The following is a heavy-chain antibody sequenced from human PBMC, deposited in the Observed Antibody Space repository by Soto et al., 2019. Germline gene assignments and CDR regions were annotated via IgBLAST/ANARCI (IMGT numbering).Heavy chain of an antibody. CDR2: ISGSGGST. D-gene: IGHD1-1*01. J-gene: IGHJ5*02. CDR1: GFTFSSYA. Sequence: GGSLRLSCAASGFTFSSYAMSWVRQAPGKGLEWVSTISGSGGSTYYADSVKGRFTISRDNSKNTLYLQMNSLRAEDTAVYYCAKGSPSGWSAQLGDNWFDPWGQGTLVTVS. V-gene: IGHV3-23*01. CDR3: AKGSPSGWSAQLGDNWFDP.